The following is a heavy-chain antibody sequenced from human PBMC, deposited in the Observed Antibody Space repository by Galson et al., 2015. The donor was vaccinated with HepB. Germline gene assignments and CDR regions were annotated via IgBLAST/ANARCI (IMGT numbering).Heavy chain of an antibody. CDR3: AKDRNSTSPGTYGMDV. V-gene: IGHV3-23*01. J-gene: IGHJ6*02. Sequence: SLRLSCAASGFPFSTYTMSWVRQAPGKGLEWVSAIRGSGGTTYYADSVRGRFTISRDNTKRTLYLQMNRLRGEDTALYYCAKDRNSTSPGTYGMDVWGQGTTVTVFS. CDR2: IRGSGGTT. D-gene: IGHD6-6*01. CDR1: GFPFSTYT.